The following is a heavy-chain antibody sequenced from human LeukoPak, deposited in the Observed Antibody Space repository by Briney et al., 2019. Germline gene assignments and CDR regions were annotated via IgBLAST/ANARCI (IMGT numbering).Heavy chain of an antibody. CDR2: IYYSGSA. V-gene: IGHV4-59*08. D-gene: IGHD1-26*01. CDR1: GGSISSYY. Sequence: SETLSLTCSVPGGSISSYYWSWIRQPPGKRLEWIGYIYYSGSANYNPSLNSRVTISLETSKNQFSLTLSSVTAADTAVYYCAGISGSYSSGDYWGQGTLVTVSS. CDR3: AGISGSYSSGDY. J-gene: IGHJ4*02.